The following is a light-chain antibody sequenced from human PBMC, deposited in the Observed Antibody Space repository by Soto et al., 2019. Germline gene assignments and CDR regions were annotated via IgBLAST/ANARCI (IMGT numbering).Light chain of an antibody. CDR3: QQYYSYPFT. CDR2: AAS. CDR1: QVISSY. Sequence: AIRMTQSPSSLSASTGDRVTITCRASQVISSYFAWYQQNPGKARKLLIYAASTLQSGVPSRFRGSGSGTDCTLTISCLQSEEFATYYCQQYYSYPFTFGPGTKVDIQ. J-gene: IGKJ3*01. V-gene: IGKV1-8*01.